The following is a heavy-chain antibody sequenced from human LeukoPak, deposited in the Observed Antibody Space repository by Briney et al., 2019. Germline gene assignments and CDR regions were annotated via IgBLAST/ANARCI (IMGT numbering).Heavy chain of an antibody. D-gene: IGHD2-21*02. V-gene: IGHV3-23*01. J-gene: IGHJ3*02. CDR2: ISGSGGST. CDR3: ARIVVVTGRAFDI. CDR1: GFTFSSYA. Sequence: GGSLRLSCAASGFTFSSYAMSWVRQAPGKGLEWVSAISGSGGSTYYADSVKGRFTISRDNSKNTLYLQMNSLRAEDTAVYYCARIVVVTGRAFDIWGQGTMVTVSS.